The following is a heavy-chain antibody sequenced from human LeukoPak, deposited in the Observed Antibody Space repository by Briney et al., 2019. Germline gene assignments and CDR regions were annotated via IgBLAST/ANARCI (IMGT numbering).Heavy chain of an antibody. V-gene: IGHV3-9*01. Sequence: GGSLRLSCAASGFTFDDYAMHWVRQAPGKGLEWVSGISWNNGSIGYADSVKGRFTISRDNAKNSLHLQMNSLRAEDTALYYCAKEGGSYYYGMDVWGQGTTVTVSS. CDR1: GFTFDDYA. D-gene: IGHD1-26*01. CDR2: ISWNNGSI. CDR3: AKEGGSYYYGMDV. J-gene: IGHJ6*02.